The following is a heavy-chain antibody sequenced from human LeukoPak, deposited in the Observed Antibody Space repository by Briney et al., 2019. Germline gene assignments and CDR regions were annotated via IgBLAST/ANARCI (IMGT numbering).Heavy chain of an antibody. Sequence: GGSLRLSCAASGFTFSNYAMTWVRQAPGKGLEWVSSLTGSGITTYYADSVKGRFTISRDNSMNTLYLQMDSLRAEDTAEYYCAVRGVVNNRFDPWGQGTLVTVSS. J-gene: IGHJ5*02. CDR3: AVRGVVNNRFDP. CDR1: GFTFSNYA. D-gene: IGHD3-10*01. V-gene: IGHV3-23*01. CDR2: LTGSGITT.